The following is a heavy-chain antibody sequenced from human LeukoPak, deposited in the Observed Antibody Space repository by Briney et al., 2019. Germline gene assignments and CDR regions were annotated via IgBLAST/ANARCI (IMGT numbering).Heavy chain of an antibody. D-gene: IGHD6-19*01. V-gene: IGHV3-30-3*01. CDR1: GFTFSSYA. CDR2: ISYDGSNK. J-gene: IGHJ4*02. Sequence: GRSLRLSCAASGFTFSSYAMHWVRQAPGKGLEWVAVISYDGSNKYYADSVKGRFTISRDNSKNTLYLQMNSLRAEDTAVYYCARDRGGSGWFNWGQGTLVTVSS. CDR3: ARDRGGSGWFN.